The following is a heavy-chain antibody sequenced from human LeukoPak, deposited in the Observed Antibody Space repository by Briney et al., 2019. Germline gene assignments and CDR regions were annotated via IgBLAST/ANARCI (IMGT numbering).Heavy chain of an antibody. Sequence: ASVKVSCKASGYTFTSYGISWVRQAPGQGLEWMGGIIPIFGTANYAQKFQGRVTITADESTSTAYMELSSLRSEDTAVYYCARGEMATIPYYFDYWGQGTLVTVSS. V-gene: IGHV1-69*13. CDR1: GYTFTSYG. J-gene: IGHJ4*02. D-gene: IGHD5-24*01. CDR3: ARGEMATIPYYFDY. CDR2: IIPIFGTA.